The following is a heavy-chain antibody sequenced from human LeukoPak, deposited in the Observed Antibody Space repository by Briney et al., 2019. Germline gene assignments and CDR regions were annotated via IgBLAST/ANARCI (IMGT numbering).Heavy chain of an antibody. CDR1: GYTFTSYY. CDR3: ARRGSTENWFDP. CDR2: INPSGGST. V-gene: IGHV1-46*01. Sequence: GASVKVSCKASGYTFTSYYMHWVRQAPGQGLEWMGIINPSGGSTSYAQKFQGRVTMTRDMSTSTVYMELSSLRSEDTAVYYCARRGSTENWFDPWGQGTLVTVSS. D-gene: IGHD2-2*01. J-gene: IGHJ5*02.